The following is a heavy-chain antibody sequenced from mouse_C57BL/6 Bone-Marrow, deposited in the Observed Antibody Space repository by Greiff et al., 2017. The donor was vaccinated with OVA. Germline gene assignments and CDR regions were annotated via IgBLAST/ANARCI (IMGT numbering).Heavy chain of an antibody. CDR2: ISSGGDYI. Sequence: EVQLVESGEGLVKPGGSLKLSCAASGFTFSSYAMSWVRQTPEKRLEWVAYISSGGDYIYYADTVKGRFTISRDNARNTLYLQMSSLKSEDTAMYYCTSPVYYYGSSPYAMDYWGQGTSVTVSS. V-gene: IGHV5-9-1*02. D-gene: IGHD1-1*01. J-gene: IGHJ4*01. CDR3: TSPVYYYGSSPYAMDY. CDR1: GFTFSSYA.